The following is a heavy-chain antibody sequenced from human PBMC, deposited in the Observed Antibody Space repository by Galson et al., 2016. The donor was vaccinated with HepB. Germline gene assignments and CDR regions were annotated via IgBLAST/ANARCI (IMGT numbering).Heavy chain of an antibody. CDR2: ASGSGGST. CDR3: AKQSSGVVNPYHFDY. J-gene: IGHJ4*02. D-gene: IGHD3-3*01. Sequence: SLRLSCAASGFTFSSYAMSWVRQAPGKGLEWVSAASGSGGSTYYADSVKGRFTISRDNSKNTLYLQMNSLRAEDTAVYYCAKQSSGVVNPYHFDYWGQGTLVTVSS. V-gene: IGHV3-23*01. CDR1: GFTFSSYA.